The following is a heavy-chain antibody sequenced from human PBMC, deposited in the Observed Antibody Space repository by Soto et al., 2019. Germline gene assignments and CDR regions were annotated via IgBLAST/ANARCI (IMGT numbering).Heavy chain of an antibody. J-gene: IGHJ4*02. Sequence: QEQLVQSGAEVKQPGASVRVSCKASGNTHTIYFIHWLRQARGQGLEWMGWINSVSGRTNYAHKFQGRVTMTRDTSTTTAFMELSGLRSDDTAVYFCARGGSYYAHWGQGTLVTVSS. D-gene: IGHD3-10*01. V-gene: IGHV1-2*02. CDR2: INSVSGRT. CDR3: ARGGSYYAH. CDR1: GNTHTIYF.